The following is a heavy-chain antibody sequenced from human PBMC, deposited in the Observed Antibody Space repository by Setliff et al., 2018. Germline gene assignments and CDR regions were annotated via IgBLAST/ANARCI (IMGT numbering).Heavy chain of an antibody. CDR2: INPSGGNT. Sequence: ASVKVSCKASGYTFTSYYMHWVRQAPGQGLGWMGIINPSGGNTKYSQKFQGRVTITRDISASTAYMELSSLRSEDTAVYYCASLGYCSSTSCWPYYYYGMDVWGQGTTVTVSS. J-gene: IGHJ6*02. D-gene: IGHD2-2*01. CDR1: GYTFTSYY. V-gene: IGHV1-46*01. CDR3: ASLGYCSSTSCWPYYYYGMDV.